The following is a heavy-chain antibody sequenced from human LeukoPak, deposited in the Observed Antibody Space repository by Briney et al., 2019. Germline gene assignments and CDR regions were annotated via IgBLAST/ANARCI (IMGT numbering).Heavy chain of an antibody. V-gene: IGHV3-30*04. CDR3: ARALEIGDS. J-gene: IGHJ4*02. D-gene: IGHD5-24*01. Sequence: GGSLRLSCAASGFTFSSYAMHWVRQAPGKGLEWVAVISYDGSNKYYADSVKGRFTISRDNSKNTLYLQMNSLRSDDTAMYFCARALEIGDSWGQGTLVIVSS. CDR1: GFTFSSYA. CDR2: ISYDGSNK.